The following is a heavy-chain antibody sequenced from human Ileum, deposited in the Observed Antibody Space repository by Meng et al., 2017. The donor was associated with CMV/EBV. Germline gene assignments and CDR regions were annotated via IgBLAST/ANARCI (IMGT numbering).Heavy chain of an antibody. V-gene: IGHV4-30-4*01. CDR1: GGSISSGDYY. CDR2: IYYSGST. D-gene: IGHD1-1*01. J-gene: IGHJ4*02. Sequence: QLQRQESGPGLVKRSQTLSLTCTVSGGSISSGDYYWSWIRQHTGKGLEWIGYIYYSGSTYYNPSLKSRVTISADTSKNQFSLKLNSVTAADTAVYYCASGSPQLGYVWGQGTLVTVSS. CDR3: ASGSPQLGYV.